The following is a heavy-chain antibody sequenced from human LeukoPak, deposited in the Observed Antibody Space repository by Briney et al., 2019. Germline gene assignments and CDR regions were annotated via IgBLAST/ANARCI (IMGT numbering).Heavy chain of an antibody. J-gene: IGHJ5*02. D-gene: IGHD1-7*01. CDR2: ISSSSSYI. Sequence: GSLRLSCAASGFTFSSYSMNWVRQAPGKGLEWVSSISSSSSYIYYADSVKGRFTISRDNAKNSLYLQMNSLRAEDTAVYYCARAGTTNWFDPWGQGTLVTVSS. CDR1: GFTFSSYS. V-gene: IGHV3-21*01. CDR3: ARAGTTNWFDP.